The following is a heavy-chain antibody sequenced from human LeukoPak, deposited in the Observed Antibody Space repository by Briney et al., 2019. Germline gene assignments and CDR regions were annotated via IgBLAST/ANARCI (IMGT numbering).Heavy chain of an antibody. CDR1: GGSFSGYY. D-gene: IGHD6-19*01. J-gene: IGHJ4*02. CDR2: INHSGST. V-gene: IGHV4-34*01. CDR3: ARGQGSSGWSGKFDY. Sequence: SETLSLTCAVYGGSFSGYYWSWIRQPPGKGLEWIGEINHSGSTNYNPSLKSRVTISVDTSKNQFSLKLSSVTAADTAVYYCARGQGSSGWSGKFDYWGQGTLVTVSS.